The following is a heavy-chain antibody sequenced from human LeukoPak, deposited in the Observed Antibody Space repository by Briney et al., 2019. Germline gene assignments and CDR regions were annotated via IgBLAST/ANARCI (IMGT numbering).Heavy chain of an antibody. V-gene: IGHV3-48*03. J-gene: IGHJ4*02. CDR2: ISSSGSTI. CDR1: GFTFSSYE. Sequence: GGSLRLSCAASGFTFSSYEMNWVRQAPGKGLEWVSYISSSGSTIYYADSAKGRFTISRDNAKNSLYLQMNSLRAEDTAVYYCARDSPWHDFGHYWGQGTLVTVSS. CDR3: ARDSPWHDFGHY. D-gene: IGHD4-17*01.